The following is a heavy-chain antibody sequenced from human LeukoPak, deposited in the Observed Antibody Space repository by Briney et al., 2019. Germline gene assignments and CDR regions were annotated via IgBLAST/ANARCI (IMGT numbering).Heavy chain of an antibody. Sequence: SETLSLTCTVSGYSISSGYYWGWIRQPPGKGLEWIGSIYHSGSTYYNPSLKSRVTISVDTSKNQFSLKLSSVTAADTAVYYCAIGYCSSTSCPFDYWGQGTLVTVSS. CDR2: IYHSGST. J-gene: IGHJ4*02. CDR3: AIGYCSSTSCPFDY. CDR1: GYSISSGYY. V-gene: IGHV4-38-2*02. D-gene: IGHD2-2*01.